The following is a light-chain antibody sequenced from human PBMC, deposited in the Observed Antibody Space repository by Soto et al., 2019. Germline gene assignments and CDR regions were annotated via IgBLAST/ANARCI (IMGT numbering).Light chain of an antibody. CDR2: AAS. J-gene: IGKJ1*01. CDR3: QKYNSAPQT. Sequence: DIRMTQSPSSLSASVGDRVTITRRASQGISNYLAWYQQKPGKVPKLLIYAASTLQSGVPSRFSGSGSGTDFTLTISSLQPEDVATYYCQKYNSAPQTFGQGTKVEIK. V-gene: IGKV1-27*01. CDR1: QGISNY.